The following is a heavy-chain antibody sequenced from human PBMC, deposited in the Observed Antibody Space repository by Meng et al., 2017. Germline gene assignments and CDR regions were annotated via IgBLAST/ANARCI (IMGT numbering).Heavy chain of an antibody. D-gene: IGHD3-10*01. Sequence: GGSLRLSCAASGFTFSSYAMSWVRQAPGKGLEWVSAISGSGGSTYYADSVQGRFTISRDNSKDTLYLQMNSLRAEDTAVYYCAKAYMVRGVIDENDYWGQGTLVTVSS. CDR2: ISGSGGST. CDR3: AKAYMVRGVIDENDY. CDR1: GFTFSSYA. J-gene: IGHJ4*02. V-gene: IGHV3-23*01.